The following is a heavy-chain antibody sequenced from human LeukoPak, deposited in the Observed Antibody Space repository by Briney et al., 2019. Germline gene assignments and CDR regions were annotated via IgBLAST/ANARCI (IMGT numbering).Heavy chain of an antibody. CDR2: ISAYNGHT. Sequence: ASGEVSCKASGYIVTSYGISWGRQAPGQGREWMGWISAYNGHTRYVQKLQDRVTMTTDTSTSTAYMDLRSLRSDDTAVYYCARDLTHRRNYDNSGYQIVPAFWGQGTLVTVSS. J-gene: IGHJ4*02. V-gene: IGHV1-18*01. CDR1: GYIVTSYG. D-gene: IGHD3-22*01. CDR3: ARDLTHRRNYDNSGYQIVPAF.